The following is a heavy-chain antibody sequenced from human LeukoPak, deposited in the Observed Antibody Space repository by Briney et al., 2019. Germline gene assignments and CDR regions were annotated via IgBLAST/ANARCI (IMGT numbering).Heavy chain of an antibody. CDR3: AREVEGGRPSKYSASYSWFDP. D-gene: IGHD1-26*01. V-gene: IGHV4-61*02. CDR2: IYPSGST. J-gene: IGHJ5*02. CDR1: GGSIGSGSYY. Sequence: PSETLSLTCTVSGGSIGSGSYYWSWIRQPAGKGLEWIGRIYPSGSTNYNPSLKSRVTMSVDTAKNQFSLKLSSVTAADTAVYYCAREVEGGRPSKYSASYSWFDPWGQGALVTVSS.